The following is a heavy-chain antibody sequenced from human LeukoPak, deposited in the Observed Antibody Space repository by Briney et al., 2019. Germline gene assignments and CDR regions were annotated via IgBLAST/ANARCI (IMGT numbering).Heavy chain of an antibody. V-gene: IGHV4-39*01. CDR3: ARGGSYYYDSSGYYWEPYYFDY. CDR2: IYYSGST. J-gene: IGHJ4*02. D-gene: IGHD3-22*01. CDR1: GGSISSSSYY. Sequence: ASETLSLTCTVSGGSISSSSYYWGWIRQPPGKGLEWIGSIYYSGSTYYNPSLKSRVTISVDTSKNQFSLKLSSVTAADTAVYYCARGGSYYYDSSGYYWEPYYFDYWGQGTLVTVSS.